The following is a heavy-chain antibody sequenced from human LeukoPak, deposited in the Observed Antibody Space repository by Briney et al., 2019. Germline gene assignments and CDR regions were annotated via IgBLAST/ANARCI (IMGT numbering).Heavy chain of an antibody. D-gene: IGHD3-22*01. V-gene: IGHV1-18*01. CDR1: GYTFTSYG. Sequence: GASVKVSCKASGYTFTSYGISWVRQAPGQGLEWMGWISGYNGNTNYAQKLQGRVTMTTDTSTSTAYMELRSLRSDDAAVYYCARRLGYYDSSAPWGWFDPWGQGTLVTVSS. J-gene: IGHJ5*02. CDR3: ARRLGYYDSSAPWGWFDP. CDR2: ISGYNGNT.